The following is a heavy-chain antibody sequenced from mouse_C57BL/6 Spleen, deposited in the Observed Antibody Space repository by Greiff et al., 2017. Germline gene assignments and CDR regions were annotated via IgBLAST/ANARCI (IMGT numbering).Heavy chain of an antibody. V-gene: IGHV1-64*01. D-gene: IGHD1-1*01. CDR1: GYTFTSYW. CDR3: ARGGVVSSSYYYAMDY. J-gene: IGHJ4*01. Sequence: QVQLQQPGAELVKPGASVKLSCKASGYTFTSYWMHWVKQRPGQGLEWIGMIHPNSGSTNYNEKFKSKATLTVDKSSSTAYMQLSSLTSEDSAVYYCARGGVVSSSYYYAMDYWGQGTSFTVS. CDR2: IHPNSGST.